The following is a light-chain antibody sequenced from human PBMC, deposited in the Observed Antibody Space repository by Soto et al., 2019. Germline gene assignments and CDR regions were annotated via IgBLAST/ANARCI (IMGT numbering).Light chain of an antibody. CDR2: GNI. Sequence: QSVLTQPPSVSGAPGQRVTISCTGTSSNIGAGYDVHWYQQHPGTAPKLLIFGNINRPSGVPNRFSGSKSGTSASLAITGLLHEDEGAEYCQSSYSTLSTLYVFGTGTKLTVL. J-gene: IGLJ1*01. CDR3: QSSYSTLSTLYV. CDR1: SSNIGAGYD. V-gene: IGLV1-40*01.